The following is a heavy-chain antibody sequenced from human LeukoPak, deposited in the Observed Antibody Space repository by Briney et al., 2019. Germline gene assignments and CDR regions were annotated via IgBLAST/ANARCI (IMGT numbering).Heavy chain of an antibody. D-gene: IGHD5-12*01. V-gene: IGHV3-53*01. CDR1: GFTVSNNF. CDR2: IYGGGST. CDR3: ARALYSGYDSGAFDI. Sequence: GGSLRLSCAASGFTVSNNFMSWVRQAPGKGLEWVSVIYGGGSTYYADSVKGRFTISRNNSKNTLYLQMNSLRAEDTAVYYCARALYSGYDSGAFDIWGQGTMVTVSS. J-gene: IGHJ3*02.